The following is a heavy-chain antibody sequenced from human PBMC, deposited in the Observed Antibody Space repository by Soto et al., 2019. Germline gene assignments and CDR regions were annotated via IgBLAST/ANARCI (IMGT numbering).Heavy chain of an antibody. J-gene: IGHJ4*02. Sequence: GGSLRLSCAAPGFTFSSYAMHWVRQAPGKGLEWVAVISYDGSNKYYADSVKGRFTISRDNSKNTLYLQMNSLRAEDTAVYYCARDFFGYGGALDYWGQGTLVTVSS. CDR2: ISYDGSNK. CDR1: GFTFSSYA. D-gene: IGHD4-17*01. V-gene: IGHV3-30-3*01. CDR3: ARDFFGYGGALDY.